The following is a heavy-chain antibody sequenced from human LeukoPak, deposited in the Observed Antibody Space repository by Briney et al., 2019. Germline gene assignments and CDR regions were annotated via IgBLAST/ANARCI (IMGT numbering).Heavy chain of an antibody. V-gene: IGHV1-69*05. CDR3: ARVGSGGSSYLLNWFDP. Sequence: SVKVSCKASGGTFSSYAISWVRQAPGQGLEWMAGIIPIFGTANYAQKLQGRVTMTTDTSTSTAYMELRSLRSDDTAVYYCARVGSGGSSYLLNWFDPWGQGTLVTVSS. CDR1: GGTFSSYA. D-gene: IGHD2-15*01. CDR2: IIPIFGTA. J-gene: IGHJ5*02.